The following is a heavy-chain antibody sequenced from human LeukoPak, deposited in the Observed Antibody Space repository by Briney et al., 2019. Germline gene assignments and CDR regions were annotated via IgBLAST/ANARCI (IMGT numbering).Heavy chain of an antibody. Sequence: GGSLRLSCAASGFTFSGYSMNWVRQAPGKGLEWVSYISSRSGTIYYADSVKGRFTISRDNAKNSLYLQMNSLRDEDTAVYYCSAPPNHYDSSGSKRDYWGQGTLVTVSS. CDR3: SAPPNHYDSSGSKRDY. V-gene: IGHV3-48*02. CDR1: GFTFSGYS. CDR2: ISSRSGTI. D-gene: IGHD3-22*01. J-gene: IGHJ4*02.